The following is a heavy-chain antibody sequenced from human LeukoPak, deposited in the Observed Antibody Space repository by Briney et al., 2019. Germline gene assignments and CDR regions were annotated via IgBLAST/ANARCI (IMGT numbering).Heavy chain of an antibody. V-gene: IGHV4-31*03. D-gene: IGHD3-9*01. CDR1: GGSISSGGY. J-gene: IGHJ4*02. CDR2: IYYSGTT. Sequence: SETLSLTCTVSGGSISSGGYWSWIRQLPGKSLEWIGYIYYSGTTYYNPSLKSRVSISVDTSKNQFSLKLSSVTVADTAVYYCARDLDGYTRYDYWGQGTLVTVSS. CDR3: ARDLDGYTRYDY.